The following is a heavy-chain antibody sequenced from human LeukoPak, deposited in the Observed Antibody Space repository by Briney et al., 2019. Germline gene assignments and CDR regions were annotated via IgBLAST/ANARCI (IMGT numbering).Heavy chain of an antibody. CDR2: ISVSGEST. CDR1: GFTFSNSA. V-gene: IGHV3-23*01. CDR3: ANCKGTSGWYSFDF. Sequence: QAGGSLRLSCAASGFTFSNSAMSWVRQAPGKGLEWVSTISVSGESTYYADSAKGRFTISRDNSKNTLYLQMNSLRADDTAVYYCANCKGTSGWYSFDFWGQGTLVTVSS. J-gene: IGHJ4*02. D-gene: IGHD6-19*01.